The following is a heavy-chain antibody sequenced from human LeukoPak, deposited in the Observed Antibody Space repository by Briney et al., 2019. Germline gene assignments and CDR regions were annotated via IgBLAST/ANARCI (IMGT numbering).Heavy chain of an antibody. Sequence: SVKVSCKASGGTFSSYAISWVRQAPGQGLEWMGGIIPIFGTANYAQKFQGRVTITADESTSTAYMELSSLRSEDTAVYYCARDRANMVRGVTFGDDGRWGQGTLVTVSS. CDR3: ARDRANMVRGVTFGDDGR. V-gene: IGHV1-69*13. CDR1: GGTFSSYA. J-gene: IGHJ4*02. D-gene: IGHD3-10*01. CDR2: IIPIFGTA.